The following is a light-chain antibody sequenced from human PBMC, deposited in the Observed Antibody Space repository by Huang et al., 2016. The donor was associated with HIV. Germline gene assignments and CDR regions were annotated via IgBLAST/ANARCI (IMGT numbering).Light chain of an antibody. CDR2: DAS. J-gene: IGKJ2*01. CDR1: QSVNSY. Sequence: EIVLTQSPATLSLSPGERATLYCRANQSVNSYLAWYQQKTGKSPRLLIYDASNRATGIPARFSGSGSGTDFTLTISSLEPEDFAVYYCQQRNDWYTFGQGTKLEIK. V-gene: IGKV3-11*01. CDR3: QQRNDWYT.